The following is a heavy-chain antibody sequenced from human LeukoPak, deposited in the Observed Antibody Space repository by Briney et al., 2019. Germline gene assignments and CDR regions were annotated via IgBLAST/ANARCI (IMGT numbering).Heavy chain of an antibody. D-gene: IGHD1-20*01. Sequence: SETLSLTCAIDGASLSAYHWTWIRQPPGKGLEWIGEIKPSGITNYNPSLKSRVTLSIDTSKSQFSLKVASVTAADMAVYYCARVRGCNVHNCLLGGWFDPWGQGTLVTVSS. CDR1: GASLSAYH. J-gene: IGHJ5*02. V-gene: IGHV4-34*01. CDR3: ARVRGCNVHNCLLGGWFDP. CDR2: IKPSGIT.